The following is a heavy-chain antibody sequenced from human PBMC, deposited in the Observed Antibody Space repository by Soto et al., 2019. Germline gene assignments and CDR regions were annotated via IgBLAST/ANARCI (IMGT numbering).Heavy chain of an antibody. V-gene: IGHV3-21*01. CDR2: ISGSSDFL. CDR1: GFTFSNSI. J-gene: IGHJ3*02. CDR3: PTSTWYAFDI. D-gene: IGHD6-13*01. Sequence: GSLRLSCAASGFTFSNSIINWVRQAPGQGLEWVSSISGSSDFLYYADSVKGRFTISRDTATNSLYLQMNSLRAEDTAVYYCPTSTWYAFDIWGQGTMVTV.